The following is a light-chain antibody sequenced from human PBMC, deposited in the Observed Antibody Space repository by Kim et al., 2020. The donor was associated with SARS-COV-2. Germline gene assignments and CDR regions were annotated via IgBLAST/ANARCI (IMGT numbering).Light chain of an antibody. CDR2: GAS. CDR1: QSVSSSY. Sequence: PGERVTLSCRASQSVSSSYLTWYQQKPGQAPRLLIYGASTRATSIPARFSGSGSGTDFTLTISSLQPEDFAAYYCQQDYNLPTFGQGTKVDI. CDR3: QQDYNLPT. J-gene: IGKJ1*01. V-gene: IGKV3D-7*01.